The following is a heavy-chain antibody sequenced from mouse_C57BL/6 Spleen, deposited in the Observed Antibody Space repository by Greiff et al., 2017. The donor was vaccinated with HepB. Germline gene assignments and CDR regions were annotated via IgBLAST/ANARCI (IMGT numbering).Heavy chain of an antibody. J-gene: IGHJ4*01. CDR1: GYTFTSYW. Sequence: QVQLQQPGAELVRPGSSVKLSCKASGYTFTSYWMHWVKQRPIQGLEWIGNIDPSDSETHYNQKFKDKATLTVDKSSSTAYMQLSSLTSEDSAVYYCASLYGSSEDYYAMDYWGQGTSVTVSS. CDR2: IDPSDSET. V-gene: IGHV1-52*01. D-gene: IGHD1-1*01. CDR3: ASLYGSSEDYYAMDY.